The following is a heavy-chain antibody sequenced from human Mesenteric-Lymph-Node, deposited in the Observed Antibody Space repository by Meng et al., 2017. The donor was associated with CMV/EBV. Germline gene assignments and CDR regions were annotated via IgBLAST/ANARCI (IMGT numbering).Heavy chain of an antibody. CDR3: ARGGGQLVPFDS. D-gene: IGHD6-6*01. CDR2: IYYSGST. Sequence: GSLRLSCTVSGGSISSYYWSWIRQPPGKGLEWIGYIYYSGSTNYNLSLKSRVTILIDTSKKQLSLKLTSVTAADTAVYYCARGGGQLVPFDSWGQGTLVTVSS. V-gene: IGHV4-59*01. J-gene: IGHJ5*01. CDR1: GGSISSYY.